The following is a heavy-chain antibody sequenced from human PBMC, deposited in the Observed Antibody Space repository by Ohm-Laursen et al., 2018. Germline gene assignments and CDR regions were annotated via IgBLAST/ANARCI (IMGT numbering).Heavy chain of an antibody. CDR2: ISSSGTTK. CDR1: GFTFSDYY. CDR3: AGRSITGTTEFDY. Sequence: SLRLSCAASGFTFSDYYMSWIRQAPGKGLEWLSYISSSGTTKYYADSVKGRFTISRDNANKSLYLQMNSLRAEDTAVYYCAGRSITGTTEFDYWGQGTLVTVSS. D-gene: IGHD1-7*01. V-gene: IGHV3-11*01. J-gene: IGHJ4*02.